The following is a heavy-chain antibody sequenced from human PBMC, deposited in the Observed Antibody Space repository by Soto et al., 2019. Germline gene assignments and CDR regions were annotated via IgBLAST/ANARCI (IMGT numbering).Heavy chain of an antibody. J-gene: IGHJ6*02. CDR3: ARSQGSSTSLEIYYYYYGMDV. CDR2: IIPISGTA. V-gene: IGHV1-69*01. D-gene: IGHD2-2*01. Sequence: QVQLVQSGAEVKKPGSSVKVSCKASGGTFSSYAISWVRQAPGQGLEWMGGIIPISGTANYAQKFQGRVTITADESTSTAYMELSRLRSEDTAVYYCARSQGSSTSLEIYYYYYGMDVWGQGTTVTVSS. CDR1: GGTFSSYA.